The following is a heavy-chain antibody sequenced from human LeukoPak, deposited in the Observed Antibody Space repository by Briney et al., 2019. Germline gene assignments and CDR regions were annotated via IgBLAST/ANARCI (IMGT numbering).Heavy chain of an antibody. J-gene: IGHJ4*02. CDR3: ARGLYEGTDY. Sequence: ASVKVSCKASGGTFISYAISWVRQAPGQGLEWMGGIIPIFGTANYAQKFQGRVTMTRDTSTSTVYMELSSLRSEDTAVYYCARGLYEGTDYWGQGTLVTVSS. V-gene: IGHV1-69*05. D-gene: IGHD1-1*01. CDR1: GGTFISYA. CDR2: IIPIFGTA.